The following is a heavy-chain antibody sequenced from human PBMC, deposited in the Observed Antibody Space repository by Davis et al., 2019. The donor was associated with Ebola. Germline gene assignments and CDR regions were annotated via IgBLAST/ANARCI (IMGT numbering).Heavy chain of an antibody. J-gene: IGHJ3*02. D-gene: IGHD3-22*01. CDR3: AKSTLYDSSGYYYGDAFDI. CDR1: GFTFSSYG. Sequence: PGGSLRLSCAASGFTFSSYGMHWVRQAPGKGLEWVAFIRYDGSNKYYADSVKGRFTISRDNSKNTLYLQMNSLRAEDTAVYYCAKSTLYDSSGYYYGDAFDIWGQGTMVTVSS. V-gene: IGHV3-30*02. CDR2: IRYDGSNK.